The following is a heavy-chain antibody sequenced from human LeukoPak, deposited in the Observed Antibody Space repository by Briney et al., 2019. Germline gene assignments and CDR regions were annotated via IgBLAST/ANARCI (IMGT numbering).Heavy chain of an antibody. Sequence: GASVKVSCKASGYTFTSYDINWERQATGQGLEWMGSMNPNSGNTGYAQKFQGRLTMTRNTSISTAYMELSSLRSEDTAVYYCARGVRAAADYDYWGQGTLVTVSS. CDR3: ARGVRAAADYDY. D-gene: IGHD6-13*01. CDR2: MNPNSGNT. V-gene: IGHV1-8*01. J-gene: IGHJ4*02. CDR1: GYTFTSYD.